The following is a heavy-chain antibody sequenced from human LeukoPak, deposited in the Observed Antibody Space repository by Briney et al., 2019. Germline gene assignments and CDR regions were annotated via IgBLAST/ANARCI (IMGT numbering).Heavy chain of an antibody. Sequence: GESLKISCKGSGYIFTTYWITWVRQMPGKGPEWMGRIDPSDSYTNYSPSFQGHVTISADKSISTAYLQWSSLKASDTAMYYCARQGDCSGGTCYFNSWFDPWGQGTLVTVSS. V-gene: IGHV5-10-1*01. CDR2: IDPSDSYT. J-gene: IGHJ5*02. CDR1: GYIFTTYW. D-gene: IGHD2-15*01. CDR3: ARQGDCSGGTCYFNSWFDP.